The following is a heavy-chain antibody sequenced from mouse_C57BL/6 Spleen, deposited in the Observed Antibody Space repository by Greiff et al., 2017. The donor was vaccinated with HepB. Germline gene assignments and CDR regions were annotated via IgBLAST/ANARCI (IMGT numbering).Heavy chain of an antibody. D-gene: IGHD2-1*01. CDR2: ISSGGSYT. CDR3: ARHLLSYFDY. Sequence: EVQRVESGGDLVKPGGSPKLSCAASGFTFSSYGMSWVRQTPDKRLEWVATISSGGSYTYYPESVKGRFTISRDDAKNTLYLQMSSLKSEDTSMYYCARHLLSYFDYWGQGTTLTVSS. J-gene: IGHJ2*01. V-gene: IGHV5-6*01. CDR1: GFTFSSYG.